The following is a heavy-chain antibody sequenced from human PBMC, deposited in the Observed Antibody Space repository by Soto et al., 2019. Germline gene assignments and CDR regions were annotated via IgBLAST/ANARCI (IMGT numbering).Heavy chain of an antibody. D-gene: IGHD6-13*01. J-gene: IGHJ4*02. CDR1: VFTFSSYW. Sequence: PWWSLRLSCSASVFTFSSYWMSWFRQAPGKGLEWVANIKQDGSEKYYVDSVKGRFTISRDNAKNSLYLQMNSLRAEDTAVYYCARDGQLVINYFDYWGQGTLVTVSS. CDR2: IKQDGSEK. CDR3: ARDGQLVINYFDY. V-gene: IGHV3-7*01.